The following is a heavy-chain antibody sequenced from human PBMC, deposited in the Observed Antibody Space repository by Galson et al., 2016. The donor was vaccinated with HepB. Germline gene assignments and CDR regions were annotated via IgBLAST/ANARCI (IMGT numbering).Heavy chain of an antibody. D-gene: IGHD1-26*01. Sequence: SLRLSCAVSGFTFSSYWMHWVRQAPGKGLGRVSRVSGDGSTTTYADSVKGRFTISRDNAKNTLYLQMNSLRAEDTAVYYCVREFSGSRFFDYWGQGTLVTVSS. CDR1: GFTFSSYW. CDR3: VREFSGSRFFDY. V-gene: IGHV3-74*03. J-gene: IGHJ4*02. CDR2: VSGDGSTT.